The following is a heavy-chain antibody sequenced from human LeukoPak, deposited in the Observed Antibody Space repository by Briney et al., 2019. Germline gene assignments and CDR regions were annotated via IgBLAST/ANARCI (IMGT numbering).Heavy chain of an antibody. CDR3: ARGAFGSGKRWFDP. J-gene: IGHJ5*02. CDR1: GYSISSGYF. Sequence: SETLSLTCTVSGYSISSGYFWGWIRQPPGKGPEWIGSIYYSGSTDYNSSLKSRISISVDTSKNQFSLRLSSVTAADTAVYYRARGAFGSGKRWFDPWGQGTLVTVSS. D-gene: IGHD3-10*01. CDR2: IYYSGST. V-gene: IGHV4-38-2*02.